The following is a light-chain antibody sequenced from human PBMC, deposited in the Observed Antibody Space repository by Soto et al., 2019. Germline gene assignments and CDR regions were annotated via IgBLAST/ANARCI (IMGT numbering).Light chain of an antibody. CDR1: QGVTTN. CDR3: QQYNNWPFS. J-gene: IGKJ5*01. CDR2: DVS. V-gene: IGKV3-15*01. Sequence: EILMTQSPATLSVSPGERVTLSCMAGQGVTTNFAWYQQKSGQSPRLLIYDVSSRATGVPSRFSGTGSETDFTLTISGLQSEDSAIYFCQQYNNWPFSFGQGTRLEI.